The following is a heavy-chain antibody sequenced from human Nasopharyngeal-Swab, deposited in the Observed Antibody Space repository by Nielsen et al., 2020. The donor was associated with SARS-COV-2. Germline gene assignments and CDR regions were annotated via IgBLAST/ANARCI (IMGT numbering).Heavy chain of an antibody. CDR3: ARDRYYGSGYNWFDP. CDR2: ISSSSSYI. V-gene: IGHV3-21*04. J-gene: IGHJ5*02. Sequence: GESLKISCAASGFTFSSYSMNWVRQAPGKGLEWVSSISSSSSYIYYADSVKGRFTISRDNAKNSLYLQMNSLRVEDTALYHCARDRYYGSGYNWFDPWGQGTLVTVSS. D-gene: IGHD3-10*01. CDR1: GFTFSSYS.